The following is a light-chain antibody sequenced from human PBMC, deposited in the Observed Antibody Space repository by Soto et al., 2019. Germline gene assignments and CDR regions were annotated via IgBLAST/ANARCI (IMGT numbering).Light chain of an antibody. V-gene: IGKV1-9*01. Sequence: TQLTQSPSSLSASVGDRVTVTCRASQGIRSYLAWYQQKPGKAPKLLIYAASTLQSGVPSRFSGSGSGTDFTLTISSLQPEDSATYYCQQLNSYPLNFGGGTKGDI. CDR3: QQLNSYPLN. J-gene: IGKJ4*01. CDR2: AAS. CDR1: QGIRSY.